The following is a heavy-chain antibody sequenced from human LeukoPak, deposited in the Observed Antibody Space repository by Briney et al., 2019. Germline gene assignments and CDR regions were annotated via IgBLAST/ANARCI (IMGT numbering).Heavy chain of an antibody. V-gene: IGHV3-74*01. J-gene: IGHJ4*02. Sequence: GGSLRLSCAASGFTFSSYWMHWVRQAPGKGLVWVSRISSDGSSTSYADSVKGRFTISRENAKNTLYLQMNSLRAEDTAVYYCARDDRSVAGHQFDYWGQGTLVTVSS. CDR3: ARDDRSVAGHQFDY. D-gene: IGHD6-19*01. CDR2: ISSDGSST. CDR1: GFTFSSYW.